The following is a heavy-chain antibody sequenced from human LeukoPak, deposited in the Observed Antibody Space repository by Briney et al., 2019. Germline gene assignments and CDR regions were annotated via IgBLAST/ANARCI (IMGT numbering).Heavy chain of an antibody. D-gene: IGHD2-8*01. CDR2: ILYDGSNK. J-gene: IGHJ4*02. Sequence: PGRALRLSCAASGFTFSSYGMHWVRQAPGKGLEWVAVILYDGSNKYYADSVKGRFTISRDNSKNTLYLQMNSLRAEDTAVYYCARDCTNGVCYGTDFDYWGQGTLVAVSS. CDR3: ARDCTNGVCYGTDFDY. V-gene: IGHV3-33*01. CDR1: GFTFSSYG.